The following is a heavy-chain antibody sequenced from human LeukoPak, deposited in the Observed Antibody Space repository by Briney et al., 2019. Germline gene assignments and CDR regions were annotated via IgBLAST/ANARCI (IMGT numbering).Heavy chain of an antibody. CDR3: ARGGWGPRFDY. CDR2: INHSGST. J-gene: IGHJ4*02. Sequence: SETLSLTCAVYVESISGYYWSWIRQPPGKGLEWIGEINHSGSTNYNPSLKSRVTISVDTSKNQFSLKLSSVTAADTAVYYCARGGWGPRFDYWGQGTLVTVSS. CDR1: VESISGYY. V-gene: IGHV4-34*01. D-gene: IGHD3-16*01.